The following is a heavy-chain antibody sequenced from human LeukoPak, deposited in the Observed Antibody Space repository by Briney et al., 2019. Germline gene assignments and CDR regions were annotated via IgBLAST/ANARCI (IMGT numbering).Heavy chain of an antibody. CDR1: GFSFSDYY. J-gene: IGHJ4*02. D-gene: IGHD2-21*02. V-gene: IGHV3-11*01. CDR2: ISSSGSTI. CDR3: AKGRQIVIVTAIRTYFDY. Sequence: PGGSLRLSCAASGFSFSDYYMSWIRQAPGKGLEWVSYISSSGSTIYYADSVKGRFTISRDNAKNSLYLQMNSLRAEDTAVYHCAKGRQIVIVTAIRTYFDYWGQGTLVTVSS.